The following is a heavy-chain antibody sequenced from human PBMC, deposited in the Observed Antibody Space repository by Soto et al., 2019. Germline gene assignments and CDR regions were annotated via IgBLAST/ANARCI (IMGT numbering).Heavy chain of an antibody. Sequence: SETLSLTCTVSGGSISSSSYYWGWIRQPPGKGLEWIGSIYYSGSTYYNPSLKSRVTISVDTSKNQFSLKLSSVTAADTAVYYCARLRVDTDIDYGMDVWGQGTTVTVSS. CDR3: ARLRVDTDIDYGMDV. J-gene: IGHJ6*02. V-gene: IGHV4-39*01. CDR2: IYYSGST. D-gene: IGHD5-18*01. CDR1: GGSISSSSYY.